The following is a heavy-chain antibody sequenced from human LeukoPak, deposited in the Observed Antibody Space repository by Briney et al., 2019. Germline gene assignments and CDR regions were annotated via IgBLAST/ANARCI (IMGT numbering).Heavy chain of an antibody. Sequence: GGSLRLSCAASGFTFSGYAMSWVRQAPGKGLEWVSTISNSGGSTYYADSVKGRFSISRDNSKNTLYLQMNSLRAEDTAVYYCAKVGYGDYARFDYWGPGTLVTVSS. CDR1: GFTFSGYA. V-gene: IGHV3-23*01. D-gene: IGHD4-17*01. CDR2: ISNSGGST. CDR3: AKVGYGDYARFDY. J-gene: IGHJ4*02.